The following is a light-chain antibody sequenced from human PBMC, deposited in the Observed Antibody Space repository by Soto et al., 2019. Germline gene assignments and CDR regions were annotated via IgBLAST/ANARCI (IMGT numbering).Light chain of an antibody. CDR1: QSITTF. Sequence: DIQGTQSPSSLSASVGDRVTITCRASQSITTFLNWYQQKPGNAPKLLIYAASSLQTGVPSRFSGSGSGTDFTLTISSLQSEDFATYYCQQAYGAPPTFGQGTKVDIK. V-gene: IGKV1-39*01. CDR2: AAS. J-gene: IGKJ1*01. CDR3: QQAYGAPPT.